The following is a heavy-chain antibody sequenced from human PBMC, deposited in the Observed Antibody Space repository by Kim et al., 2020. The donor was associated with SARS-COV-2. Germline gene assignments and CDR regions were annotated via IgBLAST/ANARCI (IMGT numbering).Heavy chain of an antibody. CDR2: ISSSGATK. Sequence: GGSLRLSCAASGFTFSSNKMHWVRQAPGRGLEWVSYISSSGATKYYADSVKGRFTISRDNAKNSLNLEMNSLRDEDTALYYCVRENENSGSYSYWGQGTL. D-gene: IGHD1-26*01. CDR3: VRENENSGSYSY. J-gene: IGHJ4*02. V-gene: IGHV3-48*02. CDR1: GFTFSSNK.